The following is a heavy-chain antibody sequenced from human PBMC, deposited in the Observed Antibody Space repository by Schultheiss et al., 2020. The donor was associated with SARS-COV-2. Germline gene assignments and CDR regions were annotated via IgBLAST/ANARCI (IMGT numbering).Heavy chain of an antibody. CDR2: IYYSGST. CDR1: GGSISSYY. D-gene: IGHD1-26*01. J-gene: IGHJ4*02. V-gene: IGHV4-59*12. Sequence: SETLSLTCTVSGGSISSYYWSWIRQPPGKGLEWIGYIYYSGSTKYNPSLKSRVTISADTSKNQFSLNLISFTVADTAVYYCARRGEGATVDYWGQGTLVTVSS. CDR3: ARRGEGATVDY.